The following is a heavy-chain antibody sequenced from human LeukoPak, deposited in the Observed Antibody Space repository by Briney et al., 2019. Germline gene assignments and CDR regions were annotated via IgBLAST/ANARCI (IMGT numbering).Heavy chain of an antibody. CDR1: GFTFSSYS. V-gene: IGHV3-21*01. CDR2: ISSSRSYI. Sequence: PGGSLRLSCAASGFTFSSYSMNWVRQAPGKGREWVSSISSSRSYIYYADSVKGRFTISRDNAKNSLYLQMNSLRAEDTAVYYCARPPAKVGWFGESYFDYWGQGTLVTVSS. D-gene: IGHD3-10*01. CDR3: ARPPAKVGWFGESYFDY. J-gene: IGHJ4*02.